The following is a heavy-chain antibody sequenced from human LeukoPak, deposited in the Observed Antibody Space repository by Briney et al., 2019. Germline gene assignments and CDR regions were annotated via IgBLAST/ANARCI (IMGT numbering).Heavy chain of an antibody. V-gene: IGHV5-51*01. J-gene: IGHJ3*02. D-gene: IGHD4-11*01. Sequence: GESLKISCKGSGYSFPSYGIGWVRQMPGKGLEWMGIIYPGDSDTRYSPSFQGQVTISADKSISTAYLQWSSLKASDTAMYYCAKTQGASYSNYGASFDAFDIWGQGTMVTVSS. CDR2: IYPGDSDT. CDR3: AKTQGASYSNYGASFDAFDI. CDR1: GYSFPSYG.